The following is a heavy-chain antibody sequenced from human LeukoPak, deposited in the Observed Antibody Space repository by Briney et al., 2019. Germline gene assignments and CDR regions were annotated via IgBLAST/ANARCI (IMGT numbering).Heavy chain of an antibody. D-gene: IGHD3-10*01. Sequence: GGSLRLSCAASGFTFSSYAMSWVRQAPGKGLEWVANIKQDGSEKYYVDSVKGRFTISRDNALYLQMNSLRAEDTAVYYCARSYNLNFDYWGQGILVTVSP. V-gene: IGHV3-7*01. CDR1: GFTFSSYA. J-gene: IGHJ4*02. CDR3: ARSYNLNFDY. CDR2: IKQDGSEK.